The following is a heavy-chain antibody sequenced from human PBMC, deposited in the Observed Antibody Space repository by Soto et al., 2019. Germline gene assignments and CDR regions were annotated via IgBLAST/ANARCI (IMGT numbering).Heavy chain of an antibody. CDR2: IKEDGSDK. V-gene: IGHV3-7*03. CDR3: VRHGYYNGMDV. CDR1: GFTFSSYW. J-gene: IGHJ6*02. Sequence: PGGSLRLSCAASGFTFSSYWMSWVRQAPGKGLEWVANIKEDGSDKYYVDSVKGRFTISRDNGKNSLYLQMNSLRAEDTALYYCVRHGYYNGMDVWGQGTTVTVSS.